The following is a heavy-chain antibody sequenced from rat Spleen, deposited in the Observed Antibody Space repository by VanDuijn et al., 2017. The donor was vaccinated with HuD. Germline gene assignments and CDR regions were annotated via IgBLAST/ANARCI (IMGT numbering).Heavy chain of an antibody. D-gene: IGHD1-4*01. J-gene: IGHJ2*01. CDR1: GFTFSSFA. CDR2: ITSTSSNT. V-gene: IGHV5S13*01. CDR3: ARHKGTGILDY. Sequence: EVQLVESGGGLVQPGRSLKLSCAASGFTFSSFAMAWVRQAPKKGLEWVATITSTSSNTYYPDSVKGRFTISRDNAKNTQYLQMDSLRSEDTATYYCARHKGTGILDYWGQGVMVTVSS.